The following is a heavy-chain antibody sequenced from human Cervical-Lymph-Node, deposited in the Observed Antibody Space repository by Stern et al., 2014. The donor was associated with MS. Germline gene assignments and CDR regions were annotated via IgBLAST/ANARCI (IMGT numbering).Heavy chain of an antibody. D-gene: IGHD4-17*01. CDR1: GHTVTSYS. CDR3: ATPLPYAM. J-gene: IGHJ4*02. V-gene: IGHV1-46*01. Sequence: VQLVQSGAEVRKPGASVKISCKTSGHTVTSYSMHWIRQAPGQGLEWIAVFSPSTNRTTLAQKFQGRVTVTWDTSTSILYLGLSSLRSDDTAVYYCATPLPYAMWGQGTLVNVSS. CDR2: FSPSTNRT.